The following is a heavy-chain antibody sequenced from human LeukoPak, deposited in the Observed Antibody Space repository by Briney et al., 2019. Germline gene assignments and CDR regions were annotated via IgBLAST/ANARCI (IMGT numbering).Heavy chain of an antibody. Sequence: ASVKVSCKASGYTFGTYGFCWVRQAPGHGLEWMGWISANNGKTNFAQKFQGRVTMTTDTSTTTAYMELTSLRPDDTAVYYCAKVAGVRLDSWGQGTVVTVSS. CDR2: ISANNGKT. J-gene: IGHJ1*01. V-gene: IGHV1-18*01. CDR1: GYTFGTYG. D-gene: IGHD3-10*01. CDR3: AKVAGVRLDS.